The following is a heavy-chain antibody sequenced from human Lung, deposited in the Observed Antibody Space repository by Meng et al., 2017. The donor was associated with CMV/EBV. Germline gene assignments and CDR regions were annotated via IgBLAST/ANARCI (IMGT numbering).Heavy chain of an antibody. Sequence: SCAASGFTFSSYSMNWVRQAPGKGLEWVSSISSSSSYIYYADSVKGRFTISRDNAKNSLYLQMNSLRAEDTAVYYCAREGGRAGTPGSYYYGMDVXGQGTTVTVSS. J-gene: IGHJ6*02. CDR2: ISSSSSYI. CDR3: AREGGRAGTPGSYYYGMDV. V-gene: IGHV3-21*01. D-gene: IGHD1-1*01. CDR1: GFTFSSYS.